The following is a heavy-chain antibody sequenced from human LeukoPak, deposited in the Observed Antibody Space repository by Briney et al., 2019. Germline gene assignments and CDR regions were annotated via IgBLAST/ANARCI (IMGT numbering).Heavy chain of an antibody. CDR1: GFTFGDFV. CDR2: IRSKAYGGTI. Sequence: SGGSLRLSCTGSGFTFGDFVMSWVRQAPGKGLEWVGFIRSKAYGGTIEYAASVKGRFTISRDDSKTIAYLQMNSLKTEDTAMYYCATDRRRDGYSSDYWGQGTLVTVSS. CDR3: ATDRRRDGYSSDY. V-gene: IGHV3-49*04. J-gene: IGHJ4*02. D-gene: IGHD5-24*01.